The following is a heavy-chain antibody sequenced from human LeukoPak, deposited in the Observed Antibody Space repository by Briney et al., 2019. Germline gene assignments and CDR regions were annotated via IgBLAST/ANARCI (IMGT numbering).Heavy chain of an antibody. Sequence: KPSGTLSLTCTVSGGSISSYYWNWIRQPPGKGLEWIGYIYYSGSTNYNPSLKSRVTISVDTSKNQFSLKLSSVTAADTAVYYCAGRLWRRDGYNLSAFDIWGQGTMVTVSS. D-gene: IGHD5-24*01. CDR2: IYYSGST. V-gene: IGHV4-59*01. CDR3: AGRLWRRDGYNLSAFDI. J-gene: IGHJ3*02. CDR1: GGSISSYY.